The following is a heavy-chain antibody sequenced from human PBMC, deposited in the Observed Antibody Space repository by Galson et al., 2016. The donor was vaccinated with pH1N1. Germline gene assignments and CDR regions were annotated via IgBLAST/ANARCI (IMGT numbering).Heavy chain of an antibody. D-gene: IGHD3-22*01. Sequence: ALVKPTQTLTLTCTFSGFSLTTTGVGVGWIRQPPGEALEWLALIYWDDDKRYRQSLKNRLTLTNDNSRNEVVLTMTDMDPVHTATYYCVRTIHRLGYGPDYWGQGILVTVSS. CDR3: VRTIHRLGYGPDY. CDR1: GFSLTTTGVG. CDR2: IYWDDDK. J-gene: IGHJ4*02. V-gene: IGHV2-5*02.